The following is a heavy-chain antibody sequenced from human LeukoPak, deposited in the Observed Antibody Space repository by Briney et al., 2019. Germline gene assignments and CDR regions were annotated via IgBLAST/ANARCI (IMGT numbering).Heavy chain of an antibody. CDR3: ARDSYSRMISVTTANWFDP. D-gene: IGHD4-17*01. J-gene: IGHJ5*02. CDR1: GFTFSNYA. CDR2: ISYEGSKK. V-gene: IGHV3-30*04. Sequence: GGPLRLSCAASGFTFSNYAMHWVRQAPGKGLEWVSVISYEGSKKYYADSVKGRFTISRDNSKNTVHLQMNSLSTEDTAVYYCARDSYSRMISVTTANWFDPWGQGTLVTVSS.